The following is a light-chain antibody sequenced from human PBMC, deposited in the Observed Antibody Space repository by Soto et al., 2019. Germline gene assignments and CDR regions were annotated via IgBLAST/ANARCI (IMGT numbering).Light chain of an antibody. CDR3: ATWDDRLTAWV. J-gene: IGLJ3*02. CDR2: YND. V-gene: IGLV1-36*01. CDR1: NSNIGGNA. Sequence: QLVLTQSPSVSGAPRQSVNISCSGNNSNIGGNAVHWYQQLPGKAPKLLMYYNDMLPSGVSDRFSGSKSGTSASLAISGLQSEDEGDYYCATWDDRLTAWVFGGGTKLTVL.